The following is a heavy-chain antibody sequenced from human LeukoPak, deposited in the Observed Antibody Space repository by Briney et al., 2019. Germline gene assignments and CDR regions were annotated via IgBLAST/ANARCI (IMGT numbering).Heavy chain of an antibody. V-gene: IGHV1-46*01. J-gene: IGHJ4*02. D-gene: IGHD5-12*01. CDR3: ATSVDKRYFDN. Sequence: ASVKVSCKASGYTFTSNYIHWVRQAPGQGLEWMGMIYPRDGSTSYAQKFQGRVTVTRDTSTSTVHMELSGLRSEDTAVYYCATSVDKRYFDNWGQGTLVTVSS. CDR1: GYTFTSNY. CDR2: IYPRDGST.